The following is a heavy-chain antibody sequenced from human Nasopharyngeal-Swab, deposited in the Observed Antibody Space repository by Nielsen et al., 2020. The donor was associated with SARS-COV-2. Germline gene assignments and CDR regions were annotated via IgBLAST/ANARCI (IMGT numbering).Heavy chain of an antibody. J-gene: IGHJ4*02. V-gene: IGHV3-64*01. Sequence: GESLKISCAASGFTFSGYAMYWVRQAPGKGLEYASLISSDGRSTYYANSMKGKFTVSRDNSKNTLYLQMGSLRAEDMAVYYCARERCGGDCYSDYWGQGTLVTVSS. CDR2: ISSDGRST. CDR1: GFTFSGYA. CDR3: ARERCGGDCYSDY. D-gene: IGHD2-21*01.